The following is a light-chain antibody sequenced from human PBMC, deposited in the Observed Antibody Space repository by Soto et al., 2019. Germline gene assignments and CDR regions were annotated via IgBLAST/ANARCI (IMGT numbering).Light chain of an antibody. V-gene: IGKV1-17*01. CDR1: QGIGND. CDR3: LQHNSFPFT. J-gene: IGKJ2*01. Sequence: DIQMTQSPSSLSASVGDRVTITCRASQGIGNDSGWFQQKPGKAPKRLIYAASSLQSGVPSRFSGSRSGTEFTLTISSLQPEDFGTYYCLQHNSFPFTFGQGTKVDIK. CDR2: AAS.